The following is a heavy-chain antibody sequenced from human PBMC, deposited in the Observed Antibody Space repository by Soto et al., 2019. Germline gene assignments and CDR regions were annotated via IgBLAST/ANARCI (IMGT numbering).Heavy chain of an antibody. Sequence: PGGSLRLSCAASGFTFSTYTMNWVRQAPGKGLEWISSISSGSSYIYYAGSVKGRFTISRDNAKNSLFLQMNSLRADDTAVYYCAKDKWNYPAPYYFDYWGKGT. CDR1: GFTFSTYT. D-gene: IGHD1-7*01. J-gene: IGHJ4*02. V-gene: IGHV3-21*01. CDR3: AKDKWNYPAPYYFDY. CDR2: ISSGSSYI.